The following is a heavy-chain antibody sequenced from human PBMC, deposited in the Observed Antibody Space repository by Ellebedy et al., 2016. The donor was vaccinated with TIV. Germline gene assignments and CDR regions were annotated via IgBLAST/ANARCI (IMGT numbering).Heavy chain of an antibody. CDR2: INAGNGNT. J-gene: IGHJ4*02. CDR1: GYTFTSYA. Sequence: ASVKVSCKASGYTFTSYAMHWVRQAPGQRLEWMGWINAGNGNTKYSQKFQGRVTITRDTSASTAYMELSSLRSEDTAVYYCAARIAAASWFGYYFDYWGQGTLVTVSS. CDR3: AARIAAASWFGYYFDY. V-gene: IGHV1-3*01. D-gene: IGHD6-13*01.